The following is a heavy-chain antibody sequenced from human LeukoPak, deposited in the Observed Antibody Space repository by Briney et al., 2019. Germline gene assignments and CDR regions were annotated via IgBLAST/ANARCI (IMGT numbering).Heavy chain of an antibody. D-gene: IGHD6-6*01. J-gene: IGHJ4*02. V-gene: IGHV4-39*01. CDR3: ARGRYSSSSYYFDY. CDR2: IYYSGST. Sequence: KTSETLSLTCTVSGGSISSSSYYWGWIRQPPGKGLEWIGSIYYSGSTYYNLSLKSRVTISVDTSKNQFSLKLSSVTAADTAVYYCARGRYSSSSYYFDYWGQGTLVTVSS. CDR1: GGSISSSSYY.